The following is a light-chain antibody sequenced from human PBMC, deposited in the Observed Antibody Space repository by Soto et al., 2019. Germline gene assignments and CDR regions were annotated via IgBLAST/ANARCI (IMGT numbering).Light chain of an antibody. CDR3: MQVLQNPLT. V-gene: IGKV2-28*01. Sequence: DIMVTQSPHSLPVTPGEPASISCRSSQSLLHSNGNTYLDWYLQKPGQSPQLLIYLGSNRASGVPERFSGSGSGTDYTLRISRVEAEDVGVYYCMQVLQNPLTFGGGTKVEI. CDR1: QSLLHSNGNTY. CDR2: LGS. J-gene: IGKJ4*01.